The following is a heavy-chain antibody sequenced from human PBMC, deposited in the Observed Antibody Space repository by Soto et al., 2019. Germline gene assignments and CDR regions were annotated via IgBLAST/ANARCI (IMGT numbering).Heavy chain of an antibody. CDR3: ARASGGVNDFWSGYPDWYFDL. CDR1: GGTFSSYA. D-gene: IGHD3-3*01. J-gene: IGHJ2*01. Sequence: QVQLVQSGAEVKKPGSSVKVSCKASGGTFSSYAISWVRQAPGQGLEWMGGIIPIFGTANYAQKFQGRVTITADESTSTAYMELSSLRSEDTAVYYCARASGGVNDFWSGYPDWYFDLWGRGTLVTVSS. V-gene: IGHV1-69*01. CDR2: IIPIFGTA.